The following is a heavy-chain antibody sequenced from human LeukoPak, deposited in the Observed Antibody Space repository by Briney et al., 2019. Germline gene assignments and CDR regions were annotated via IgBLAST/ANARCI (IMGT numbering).Heavy chain of an antibody. J-gene: IGHJ4*02. CDR1: GGSFSGYY. Sequence: SETLSLTCAVYGGSFSGYYWSWIRQPPGKGLEWIGEINHSGSTNYNPSLKSRVTISVDTSKNQFSLKLSSVTAADTAVYYCARLRGPYFDYWGQGTLVTVSS. CDR2: INHSGST. V-gene: IGHV4-34*01. CDR3: ARLRGPYFDY.